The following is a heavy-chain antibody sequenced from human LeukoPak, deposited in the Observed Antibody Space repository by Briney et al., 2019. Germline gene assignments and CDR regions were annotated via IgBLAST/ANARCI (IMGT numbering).Heavy chain of an antibody. D-gene: IGHD6-19*01. CDR1: GGTFSSYA. Sequence: SVKVPCKASGGTFSSYAISWVRQAPGQGLEWMGRIIPIFGIANYAQKFQGRVTITADKSTSTAYMELSSLRSEDTAVYYCATAIAVAGTSGMDVWGQGTTVTVSS. CDR3: ATAIAVAGTSGMDV. J-gene: IGHJ6*02. CDR2: IIPIFGIA. V-gene: IGHV1-69*04.